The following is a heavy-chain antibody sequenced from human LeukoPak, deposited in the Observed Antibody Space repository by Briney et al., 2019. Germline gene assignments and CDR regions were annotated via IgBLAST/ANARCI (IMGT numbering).Heavy chain of an antibody. V-gene: IGHV3-15*01. CDR2: IKSKTDGGTT. D-gene: IGHD3-22*01. CDR3: TTVPYYYDNSGPADI. CDR1: GFTFTNAW. J-gene: IGHJ3*02. Sequence: GGSLRLSCAASGFTFTNAWMSWVRQAPGKGLEWVGRIKSKTDGGTTDYAAPVKGRFTISRDDSKNTLYLQMNSLKTEDSAVYYCTTVPYYYDNSGPADIWGQGTMVTVSS.